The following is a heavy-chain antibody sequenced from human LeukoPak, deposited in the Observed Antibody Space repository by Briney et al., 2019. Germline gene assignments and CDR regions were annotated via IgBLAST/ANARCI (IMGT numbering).Heavy chain of an antibody. D-gene: IGHD5-12*01. V-gene: IGHV3-9*01. J-gene: IGHJ4*02. CDR2: ISWNSGSI. Sequence: GGSLRLSCAASGFTFGDYAMHWVRQAPGKGLEWVSGISWNSGSIGYADSVKGRFTISRDNAKNSLYLQMNSLRAEDTASYYCAKGNVDIVATIIDYWGQGTLVTVSS. CDR3: AKGNVDIVATIIDY. CDR1: GFTFGDYA.